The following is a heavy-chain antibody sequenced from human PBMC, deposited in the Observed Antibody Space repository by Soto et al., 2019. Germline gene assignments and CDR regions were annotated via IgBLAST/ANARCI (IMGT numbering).Heavy chain of an antibody. CDR2: IIPIFGTA. D-gene: IGHD2-15*01. CDR3: AAFGERKAAGPDY. Sequence: VASVKISCEDSGGTVRSDAISWVRQAPGQGLEWMGGIIPIFGTANYAQKFQGRVTITADESTSTAYMELSSLRSEDTAVYYCAAFGERKAAGPDYWGQRTLVTVSS. V-gene: IGHV1-69*13. CDR1: GGTVRSDA. J-gene: IGHJ4*02.